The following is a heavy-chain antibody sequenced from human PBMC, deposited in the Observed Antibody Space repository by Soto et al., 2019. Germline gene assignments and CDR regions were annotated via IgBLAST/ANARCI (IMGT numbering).Heavy chain of an antibody. D-gene: IGHD5-12*01. Sequence: QVHLVQSGAEVKKPGASVKVSCRSSGYTFTSTAIHWVRQAPGQSLEWMGWVNAGNGYTKYLQNFQGRVTISSDTSASTAYMELNRLRSEDTAVYYCARGAHTYGYVFDYWGQGTLVTVSS. CDR3: ARGAHTYGYVFDY. CDR2: VNAGNGYT. V-gene: IGHV1-3*01. J-gene: IGHJ4*02. CDR1: GYTFTSTA.